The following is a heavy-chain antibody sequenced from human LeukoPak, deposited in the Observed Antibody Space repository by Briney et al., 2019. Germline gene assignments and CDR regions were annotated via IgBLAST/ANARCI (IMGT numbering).Heavy chain of an antibody. Sequence: ASVKVSCKASGYTFTSYYMHWVRQAPGQGLEWMGIINPSGGSTSYAQKFQGRVTMTRDTSTSTVYMELSSLRSEDTAVYYCARDAPYYYDSSGYSKSYYYYGMDVWGQGTTVTVSS. CDR2: INPSGGST. J-gene: IGHJ6*02. CDR3: ARDAPYYYDSSGYSKSYYYYGMDV. CDR1: GYTFTSYY. V-gene: IGHV1-46*01. D-gene: IGHD3-22*01.